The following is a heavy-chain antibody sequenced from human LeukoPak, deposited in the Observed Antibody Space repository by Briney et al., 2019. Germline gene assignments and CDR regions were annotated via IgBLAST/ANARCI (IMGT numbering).Heavy chain of an antibody. Sequence: SETLSLTCTVSGVSISYYYWSWIRQPPGKGLEWIGHILYSGSTNYNPSLKSRVTISVDTSKNQFSLKLSSVTAADTAVYYCARLSSGSSSWYDIDYWGQGTLVTVSS. J-gene: IGHJ4*02. CDR1: GVSISYYY. CDR3: ARLSSGSSSWYDIDY. CDR2: ILYSGST. V-gene: IGHV4-59*08. D-gene: IGHD6-13*01.